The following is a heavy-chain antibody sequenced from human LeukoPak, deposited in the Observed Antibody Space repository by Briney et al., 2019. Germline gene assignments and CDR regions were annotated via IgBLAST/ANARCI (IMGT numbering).Heavy chain of an antibody. V-gene: IGHV3-21*01. Sequence: GGSLRLSCAASGFTFSSYSMNWVRQAPGKGLEWVSSISSSSSYIYYADSVKGRFTISRDNAKNSLYLQMNSLRAEDTAVYYCARESGSYPFDIWGQGTMVTVSS. CDR3: ARESGSYPFDI. CDR1: GFTFSSYS. D-gene: IGHD1-26*01. CDR2: ISSSSSYI. J-gene: IGHJ3*02.